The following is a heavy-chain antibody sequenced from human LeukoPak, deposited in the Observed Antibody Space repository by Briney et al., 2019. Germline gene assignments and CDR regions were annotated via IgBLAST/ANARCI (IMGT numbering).Heavy chain of an antibody. Sequence: SETLSLTCTVSGYSISSGYYWGCIRQPPGKGLEWIGSIYHSGSTYYNPSLKSRVTISVDTSKNQFSLKLSSVTAADTAVYYCARRTTYFGWRPSEPPSCFDYWGQGTLVTVSS. CDR1: GYSISSGYY. V-gene: IGHV4-38-2*02. D-gene: IGHD3-9*01. CDR2: IYHSGST. CDR3: ARRTTYFGWRPSEPPSCFDY. J-gene: IGHJ4*02.